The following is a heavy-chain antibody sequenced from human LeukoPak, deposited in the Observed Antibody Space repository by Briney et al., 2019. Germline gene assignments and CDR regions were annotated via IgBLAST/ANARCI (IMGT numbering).Heavy chain of an antibody. CDR2: IYYSGST. CDR3: ARRRETTVTNNWFDP. V-gene: IGHV4-59*08. Sequence: PSETLSLTCTVSGGSISSYYWSWIRQPPGKGLEWIGYIYYSGSTNYNPSLKSRVTISVDTSKNQFSLKLSSVTAADTAVYYCARRRETTVTNNWFDPWGQGTLVTVSS. CDR1: GGSISSYY. D-gene: IGHD4-17*01. J-gene: IGHJ5*02.